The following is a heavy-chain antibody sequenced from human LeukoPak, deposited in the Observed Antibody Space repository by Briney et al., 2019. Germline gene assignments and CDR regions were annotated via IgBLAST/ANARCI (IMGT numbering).Heavy chain of an antibody. CDR3: AREGDYYDSRGFDY. V-gene: IGHV3-30-3*01. J-gene: IGHJ4*02. CDR1: GFTFSSYA. D-gene: IGHD3-22*01. Sequence: GGSLRLSCAASGFTFSSYAMHWVRQAPGKGLEWVAVISYDGSNKYYADSVKGRFTISRDNSKNTLYLQMSSLRAEDTAVYYCAREGDYYDSRGFDYWGQGTLVTVSS. CDR2: ISYDGSNK.